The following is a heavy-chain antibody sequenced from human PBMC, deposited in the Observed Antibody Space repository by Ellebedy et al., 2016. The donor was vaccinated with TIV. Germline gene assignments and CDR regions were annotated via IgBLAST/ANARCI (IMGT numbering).Heavy chain of an antibody. Sequence: GESLKISCAASGFTFSRYAMSWVRQAPGKGLEWVSAISGSGGSTYYADSVKGRFTISRDNSKNTLYLQMNSLRAEDTAVYYCAKRDNRASINPTQSWGPGTLVTVSS. CDR1: GFTFSRYA. J-gene: IGHJ4*02. CDR2: ISGSGGST. D-gene: IGHD1-14*01. V-gene: IGHV3-23*01. CDR3: AKRDNRASINPTQS.